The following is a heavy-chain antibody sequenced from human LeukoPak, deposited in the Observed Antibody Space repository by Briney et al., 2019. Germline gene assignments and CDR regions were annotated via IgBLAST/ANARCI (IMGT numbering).Heavy chain of an antibody. CDR1: GGSISSSSYY. CDR2: IYYSGST. CDR3: AGSKRDYYDFWSGSYYFVY. J-gene: IGHJ4*02. D-gene: IGHD3-3*01. V-gene: IGHV4-39*01. Sequence: SETLSLTCTVSGGSISSSSYYWGWIRQPPGKGLEWIGSIYYSGSTYYNPSLKSRVTISVDTSKNQFSLKLSSVTAADTAVYYCAGSKRDYYDFWSGSYYFVYWGQGTLVTVSS.